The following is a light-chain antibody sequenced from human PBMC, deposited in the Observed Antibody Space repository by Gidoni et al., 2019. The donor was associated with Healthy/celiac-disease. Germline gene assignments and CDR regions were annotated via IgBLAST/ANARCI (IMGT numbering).Light chain of an antibody. V-gene: IGLV3-1*01. J-gene: IGLJ2*01. CDR3: QAWDSSTVV. Sequence: SYELIQPPSVSVSPGQTASITCSGDKLGDKYACWYQQKPGQSPGLVIDQDTKRPSGIPERFSGSNSGNTATLTISGTQAMDEADYYCQAWDSSTVVFGGGTKLTVL. CDR1: KLGDKY. CDR2: QDT.